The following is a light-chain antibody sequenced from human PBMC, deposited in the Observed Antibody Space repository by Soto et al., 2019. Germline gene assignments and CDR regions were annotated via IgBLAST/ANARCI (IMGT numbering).Light chain of an antibody. CDR3: QSYDSSLSGGV. V-gene: IGLV1-40*01. CDR2: GNS. J-gene: IGLJ3*02. CDR1: SSNIGAGYD. Sequence: QAVVTQPPSVSGAPGQRVTISCTGSSSNIGAGYDVHWYQQLPGTAPKLLIYGNSNRPSGVPDRFSGSKSGTSASLASTGRQAEDEADYYCQSYDSSLSGGVFGGGTKLTVL.